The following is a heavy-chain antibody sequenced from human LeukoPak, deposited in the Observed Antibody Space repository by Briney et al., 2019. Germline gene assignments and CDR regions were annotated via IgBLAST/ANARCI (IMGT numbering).Heavy chain of an antibody. CDR2: ISSGSTI. V-gene: IGHV3-11*01. D-gene: IGHD5-24*01. Sequence: GGSLRLSCAASGFTFSDYYMSWIRQAPGKGLEWVSYISSGSTIYYADSVKGRFTISRDNAKNSLYLQMNSLRAEDTAVYYCARGALEMATSYFDYWGQGTLVTVSS. CDR1: GFTFSDYY. J-gene: IGHJ4*02. CDR3: ARGALEMATSYFDY.